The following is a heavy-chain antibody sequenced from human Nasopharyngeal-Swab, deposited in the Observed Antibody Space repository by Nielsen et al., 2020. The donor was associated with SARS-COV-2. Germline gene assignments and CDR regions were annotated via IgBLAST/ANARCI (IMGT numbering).Heavy chain of an antibody. J-gene: IGHJ6*02. Sequence: SGPTLVQPPQTLTLTCTFSGFSLSTSGMCVSWIRQPPGKALEWLALIDWDDDKYYSTSLKTRLTISKDTSKNQVVLTMTSMDPVDTATYYCARIPVQLERPGDYYYYGMDVWGQGTTVTVSS. V-gene: IGHV2-70*01. CDR2: IDWDDDK. CDR1: GFSLSTSGMC. D-gene: IGHD1-1*01. CDR3: ARIPVQLERPGDYYYYGMDV.